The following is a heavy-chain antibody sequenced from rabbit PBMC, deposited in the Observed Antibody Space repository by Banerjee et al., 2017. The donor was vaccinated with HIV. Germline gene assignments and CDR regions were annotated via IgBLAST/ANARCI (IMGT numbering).Heavy chain of an antibody. Sequence: QEQLEESGGDLVKPEGSLTLTCTASGFSFNNNYVMCWVRQAPGKGLEWIACINSNTGSTYYASWAKGRFTISKTSSTTVTLQMTSLTVADTATYFCASHPDSSWGLWGPGTLVTVS. CDR1: GFSFNNNYV. V-gene: IGHV1S45*01. CDR2: INSNTGST. CDR3: ASHPDSSWGL. J-gene: IGHJ4*01. D-gene: IGHD4-2*01.